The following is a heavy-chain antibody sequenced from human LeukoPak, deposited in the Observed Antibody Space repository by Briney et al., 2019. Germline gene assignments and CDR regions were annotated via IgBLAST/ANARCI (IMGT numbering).Heavy chain of an antibody. J-gene: IGHJ5*02. CDR1: GFTFSSYE. Sequence: GGSLRLSCAASGFTFSSYEMNWVRLAPGKGLEWVSYISESGSAIYYADSVKGRFTISRDNAKNSLYLQMNSLRAEDTAVYYCARDQYSYGYVSWFDPWGQGTLVTVSS. D-gene: IGHD5-18*01. V-gene: IGHV3-48*03. CDR3: ARDQYSYGYVSWFDP. CDR2: ISESGSAI.